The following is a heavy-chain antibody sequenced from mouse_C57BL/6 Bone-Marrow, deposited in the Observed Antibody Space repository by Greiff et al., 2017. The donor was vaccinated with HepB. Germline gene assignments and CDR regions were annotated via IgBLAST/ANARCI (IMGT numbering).Heavy chain of an antibody. Sequence: QVQLKESGAELVRPGTSVKMSCKASGYTFTNYWIGWAKQRPGHGLEWIGDIYPGGGYTNYNEKFKGKATLTADKSSSTAYMQFSSLTSEDSAIYYCARGGGKGFYAMDYWGQGTSVTVSS. D-gene: IGHD1-1*02. CDR2: IYPGGGYT. CDR1: GYTFTNYW. V-gene: IGHV1-63*01. CDR3: ARGGGKGFYAMDY. J-gene: IGHJ4*01.